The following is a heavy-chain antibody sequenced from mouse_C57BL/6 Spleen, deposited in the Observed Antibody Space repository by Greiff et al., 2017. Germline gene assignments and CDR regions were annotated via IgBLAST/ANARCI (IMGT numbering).Heavy chain of an antibody. CDR1: GYTFTDSC. V-gene: IGHV1-26*01. Sequence: EVQLQQSGPELVKPGASVKISCKASGYTFTDSCMNWVKQSHGKSLEWIGDINPNNGGTSYNQKFKGKATLTVDKSSSTAYMELRSLTSEDSAVYYCARSSRYFDVWGTGTTVTVSS. J-gene: IGHJ1*03. CDR3: ARSSRYFDV. CDR2: INPNNGGT. D-gene: IGHD6-2*01.